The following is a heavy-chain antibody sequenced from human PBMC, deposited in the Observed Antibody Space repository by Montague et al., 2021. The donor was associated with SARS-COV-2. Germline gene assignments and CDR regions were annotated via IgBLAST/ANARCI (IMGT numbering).Heavy chain of an antibody. Sequence: SETLSLTCAVYGGSFSGYYWNWIRQHPGKGLEWIGEINHSGSANYNPSLKRRVTISVDMSKNQFSLKLNSVTAADTAVYYCARLGEGVVPAPILGVGPYYSYFYMDVWGKGATVTVSS. CDR2: INHSGSA. D-gene: IGHD2-2*02. V-gene: IGHV4-34*01. CDR3: ARLGEGVVPAPILGVGPYYSYFYMDV. J-gene: IGHJ6*03. CDR1: GGSFSGYY.